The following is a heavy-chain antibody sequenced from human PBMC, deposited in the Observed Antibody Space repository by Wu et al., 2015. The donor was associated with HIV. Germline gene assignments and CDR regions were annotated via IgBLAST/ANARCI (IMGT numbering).Heavy chain of an antibody. CDR3: AAAPTVTNLDY. V-gene: IGHV1-58*02. J-gene: IGHJ4*02. CDR2: IVVGSGNT. CDR1: GFTFTSSS. Sequence: QMQLVQSGPEVKEPGTSVKVSCKASGFTFTSSSMQWVRQARGQRLEWIGWIVVGSGNTNFAQTFHERVTITRDMSTSTVYMELSSLRSEDTAVYYCAAAPTVTNLDYWGQGTLVTVSS. D-gene: IGHD4-17*01.